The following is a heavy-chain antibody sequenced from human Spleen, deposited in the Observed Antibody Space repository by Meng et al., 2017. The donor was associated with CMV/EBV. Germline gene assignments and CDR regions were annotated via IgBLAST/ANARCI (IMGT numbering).Heavy chain of an antibody. V-gene: IGHV3-21*01. D-gene: IGHD6-6*01. Sequence: LSLTCAASGFTFSSYWMSWVRQAPGRGLEWVSSISSSSRYIYYADSVKGRFTMSRDNAKNSLYLQMNSLRVEDTAVYYCARDWYTTSSRPFDYWGQGTLVTVSS. CDR3: ARDWYTTSSRPFDY. CDR1: GFTFSSYW. J-gene: IGHJ4*02. CDR2: ISSSSRYI.